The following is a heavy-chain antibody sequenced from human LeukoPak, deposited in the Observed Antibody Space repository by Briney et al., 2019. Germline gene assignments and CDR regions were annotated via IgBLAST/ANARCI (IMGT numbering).Heavy chain of an antibody. Sequence: SETLSLTCAVYGGSFSGYYWSWIRQPPGKGLEWIGEINHSGSTNYNPSLKSRVTISVDTSKNQFSLRLSSVTAADTAVYYCARGPVLLWFGERRFDPWGQGTLVTVSS. CDR2: INHSGST. CDR1: GGSFSGYY. D-gene: IGHD3-10*01. J-gene: IGHJ5*02. V-gene: IGHV4-34*01. CDR3: ARGPVLLWFGERRFDP.